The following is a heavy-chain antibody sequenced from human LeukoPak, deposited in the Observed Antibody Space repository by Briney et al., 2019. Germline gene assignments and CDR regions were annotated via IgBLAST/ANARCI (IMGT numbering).Heavy chain of an antibody. CDR2: ISYDGSNK. CDR1: GFTFSSYA. Sequence: GGSLRLSCAASGFTFSSYAVHWVRQAPGKGLEWVAVISYDGSNKYYADSVKGRFTISRDNSKNTLYLQMNSLRAEDTAVYYCATSKYSGSYWGQGTLVTVSS. D-gene: IGHD1-26*01. CDR3: ATSKYSGSY. V-gene: IGHV3-30*04. J-gene: IGHJ4*02.